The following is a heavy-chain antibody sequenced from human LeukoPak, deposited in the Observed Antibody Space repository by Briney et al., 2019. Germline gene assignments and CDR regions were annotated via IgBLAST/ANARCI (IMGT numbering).Heavy chain of an antibody. CDR2: ISRNSTYI. J-gene: IGHJ4*02. V-gene: IGHV3-21*01. CDR1: GFTFSNAW. Sequence: PGGSLRLSCAVSGFTFSNAWMNWVRQAPGKGLEWVASISRNSTYIHYADSVKGRFTISRDNARNSLFLQMNSLRAEDTAIYYCASDEGNYFDYWGQGTLVTVSS. CDR3: ASDEGNYFDY.